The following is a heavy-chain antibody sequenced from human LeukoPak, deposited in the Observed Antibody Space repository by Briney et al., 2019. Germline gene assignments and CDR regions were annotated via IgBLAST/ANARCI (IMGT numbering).Heavy chain of an antibody. CDR2: ISYDGSNK. D-gene: IGHD2-2*01. J-gene: IGHJ6*02. V-gene: IGHV3-30-3*01. Sequence: PGGSLRLSCAASGFTFSSYAMHWVRQAPGKGLEWVAVISYDGSNKYYADSVKGRFTISRDNSKNTLYLQMNSLRAEDTAMYYCARDVGSTSSYYYYYGMDVWGQGTTVTVSS. CDR1: GFTFSSYA. CDR3: ARDVGSTSSYYYYYGMDV.